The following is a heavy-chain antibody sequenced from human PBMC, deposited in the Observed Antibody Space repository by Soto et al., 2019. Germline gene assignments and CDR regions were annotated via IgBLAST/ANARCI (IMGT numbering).Heavy chain of an antibody. D-gene: IGHD6-19*01. J-gene: IGHJ1*01. CDR1: GGPISSYY. Sequence: QVQLQESGPGLVKPSETLSLNCTVSGGPISSYYWSWIRQSPGQGLECIGYIYYSGSTNYNPSLRRRVTMSVGTSQTQFSLELGSVTAADTAVYYCARGSSGWPASLDYWGQGTLVTVSS. V-gene: IGHV4-59*01. CDR3: ARGSSGWPASLDY. CDR2: IYYSGST.